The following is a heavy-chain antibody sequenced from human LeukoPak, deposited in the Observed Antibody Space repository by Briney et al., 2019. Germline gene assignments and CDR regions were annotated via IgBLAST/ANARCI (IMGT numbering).Heavy chain of an antibody. V-gene: IGHV3-21*01. Sequence: GGSLRLSCAASGFTFTSYSMNWVRQAPGKGLEWISYISSSSSYIYYADSVKGRFTISRDNAKNSLYLQMNSLRAEDTAVYYCARDKRGYSYDWGQGTLVTVSS. CDR2: ISSSSSYI. CDR3: ARDKRGYSYD. D-gene: IGHD5-18*01. CDR1: GFTFTSYS. J-gene: IGHJ4*02.